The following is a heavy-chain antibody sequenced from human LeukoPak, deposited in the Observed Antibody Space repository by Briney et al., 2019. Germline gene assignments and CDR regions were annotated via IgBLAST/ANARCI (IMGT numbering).Heavy chain of an antibody. CDR3: ARSAAGTYY. CDR2: ISSSSSYK. V-gene: IGHV3-21*01. J-gene: IGHJ4*02. Sequence: KPGGSLRLSCVASGFTFSSYSMNWVRQAPGQGLEWVSSISSSSSYKYYTDSVKGRFTISRDNAKNSLYLQMNGLRAEDTAVYYCARSAAGTYYWGQGTLVTVSS. D-gene: IGHD1-1*01. CDR1: GFTFSSYS.